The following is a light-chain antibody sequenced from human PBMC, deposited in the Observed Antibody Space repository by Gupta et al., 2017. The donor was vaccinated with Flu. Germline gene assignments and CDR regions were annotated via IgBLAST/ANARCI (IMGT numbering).Light chain of an antibody. CDR3: SQAPPTPIT. J-gene: IGKJ5*01. CDR2: LGS. V-gene: IGKV2-28*01. CDR1: QSRLHSNGYNY. Sequence: DIVMTQSPLSLPVTPGEPASISCRSSQSRLHSNGYNYLDWYLQKPGQSPQLLIYLGSKRASAVPDTFSGSGSGTXFTLKIXRGVAADVLVSYSSQAPPTPITFGXGTPLEIK.